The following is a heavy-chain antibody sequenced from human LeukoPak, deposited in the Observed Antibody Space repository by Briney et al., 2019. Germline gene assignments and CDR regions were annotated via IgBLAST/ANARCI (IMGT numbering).Heavy chain of an antibody. Sequence: ASVTVSCTASGYTFTSYYMHWVRQAPGQGLEWMGLINPSGGSTSYAQKFQGRVTMTRDTSTSTVYMELSSLRSEDTAVYYCAGIAAAGSATPHDAFDIWGQGTMVTVSS. V-gene: IGHV1-46*01. CDR1: GYTFTSYY. CDR2: INPSGGST. J-gene: IGHJ3*02. CDR3: AGIAAAGSATPHDAFDI. D-gene: IGHD6-13*01.